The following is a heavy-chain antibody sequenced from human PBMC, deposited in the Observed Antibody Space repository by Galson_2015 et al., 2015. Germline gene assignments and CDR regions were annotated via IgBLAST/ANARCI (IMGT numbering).Heavy chain of an antibody. CDR3: AKGVGIDFYYANDY. CDR2: ITASGGSP. D-gene: IGHD3-22*01. CDR1: GFTFSSYA. Sequence: SLRLSCAASGFTFSSYAMSRVRQAPGKGLEWVSLITASGGSPYYADSVKRRFTISRDNSKNTLYLQMNSLRAEDTAMYYCAKGVGIDFYYANDYWGHATLVTVSS. J-gene: IGHJ4*01. V-gene: IGHV3-23*01.